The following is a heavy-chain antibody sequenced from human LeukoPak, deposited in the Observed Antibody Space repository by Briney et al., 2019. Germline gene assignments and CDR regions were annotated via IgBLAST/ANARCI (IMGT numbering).Heavy chain of an antibody. V-gene: IGHV3-48*03. J-gene: IGHJ4*02. CDR3: ARDGLTMVRGVIDY. Sequence: GGSLRLSCAASGFTFSSYEMNWVRQAPGKGLEWVSYISSSGSTIYYADSVKGRFTISRDSAKNSLYLQMNSLRAEDTAVYYCARDGLTMVRGVIDYWGQGTLVTVSS. D-gene: IGHD3-10*01. CDR2: ISSSGSTI. CDR1: GFTFSSYE.